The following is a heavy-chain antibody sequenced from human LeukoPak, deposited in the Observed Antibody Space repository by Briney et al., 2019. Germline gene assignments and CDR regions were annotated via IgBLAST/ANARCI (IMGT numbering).Heavy chain of an antibody. CDR3: ARDSENYDGTFDI. V-gene: IGHV4-59*01. D-gene: IGHD3-16*01. Sequence: SETLSLTCTVSGGSISSYYWSWLRQPPGKGLEWIGYIYYSGSTNYNPSLKSRVTISVDTSKNQFSLKLSSVTAADTAVYYCARDSENYDGTFDIWGQGTMVTVSS. CDR2: IYYSGST. J-gene: IGHJ3*02. CDR1: GGSISSYY.